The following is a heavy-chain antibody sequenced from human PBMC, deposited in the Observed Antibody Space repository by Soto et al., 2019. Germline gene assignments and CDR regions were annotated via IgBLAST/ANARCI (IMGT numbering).Heavy chain of an antibody. V-gene: IGHV1-3*01. CDR1: GYTFTSYA. J-gene: IGHJ4*02. CDR3: ARESIRCSGGSCYDY. Sequence: ASVKVSCKASGYTFTSYAMHWVRQAPGQRPEWMGWINAGNGNTKYSQKFQGRVTITRDTSASTAYMELSSLRSEDTAVYYCARESIRCSGGSCYDYWGQGTLVIVSS. CDR2: INAGNGNT. D-gene: IGHD2-15*01.